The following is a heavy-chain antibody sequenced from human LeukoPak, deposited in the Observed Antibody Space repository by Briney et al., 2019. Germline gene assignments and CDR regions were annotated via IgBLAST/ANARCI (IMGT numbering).Heavy chain of an antibody. D-gene: IGHD3-22*01. V-gene: IGHV3-9*01. J-gene: IGHJ4*02. CDR3: AKASAMIVVVSKHFDY. CDR1: GFTFDDYA. Sequence: GGSLRLSCAASGFTFDDYAMHWVRQAPGKGLEWVSGISWNSGSIGYADSVKGRFTISRDNAKNTLYLQMNSLRAEDTAVYYCAKASAMIVVVSKHFDYWGQGTLVTVSS. CDR2: ISWNSGSI.